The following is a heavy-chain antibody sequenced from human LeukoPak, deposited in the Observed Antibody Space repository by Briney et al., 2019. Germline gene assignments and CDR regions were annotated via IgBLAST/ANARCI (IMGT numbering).Heavy chain of an antibody. CDR3: ARGRRLSGSYFGD. J-gene: IGHJ4*02. Sequence: GGSLRLSCAASGFTFSSYSMNWVRQAPGKGLEWVSSISSSSSYIYYADPVKGRFTISRDNAKNSLYLQMNSLRAEDTAVYYCARGRRLSGSYFGDWGQGTLVTVSS. CDR1: GFTFSSYS. D-gene: IGHD3-10*01. CDR2: ISSSSSYI. V-gene: IGHV3-21*04.